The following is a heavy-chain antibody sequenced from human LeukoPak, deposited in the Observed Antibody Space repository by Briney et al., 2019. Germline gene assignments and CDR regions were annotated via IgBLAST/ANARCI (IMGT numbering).Heavy chain of an antibody. CDR3: AAFRYSGYGAAFNI. CDR2: IVVGSGNT. V-gene: IGHV1-58*01. D-gene: IGHD5-12*01. Sequence: SVKVSCKASGFTFTSSAVQRVRQARGQRLEWIGWIVVGSGNTNYAQKFQERVTITRDMSTSTAYMELSSLRSEDTAVYYCAAFRYSGYGAAFNIWGQGTMVTVSS. J-gene: IGHJ3*02. CDR1: GFTFTSSA.